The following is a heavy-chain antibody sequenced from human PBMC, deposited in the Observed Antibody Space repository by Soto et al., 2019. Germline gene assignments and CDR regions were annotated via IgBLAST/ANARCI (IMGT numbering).Heavy chain of an antibody. CDR3: ARSAHRVVVTATPRWYYYYGMDV. J-gene: IGHJ6*02. CDR2: INPSGGST. D-gene: IGHD2-21*02. CDR1: GYTFTSYY. V-gene: IGHV1-46*01. Sequence: GASVKVSCKASGYTFTSYYMHWVRQAPGQGLEWMGIINPSGGSTSYAQKFQGRVTMTRDTSTSTVYMELSSLRSEDTAVYYCARSAHRVVVTATPRWYYYYGMDVWGQGTTVTVSS.